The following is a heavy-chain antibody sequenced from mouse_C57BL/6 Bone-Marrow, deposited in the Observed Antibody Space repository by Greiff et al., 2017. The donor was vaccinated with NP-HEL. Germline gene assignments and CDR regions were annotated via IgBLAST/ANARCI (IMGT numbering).Heavy chain of an antibody. D-gene: IGHD2-4*01. CDR3: AREGGLRRRTYAMDY. V-gene: IGHV5-16*01. CDR1: GFTFSDYY. CDR2: INYDGSST. J-gene: IGHJ4*01. Sequence: EVKLVESEGGLVQPGSSMKLSCTASGFTFSDYYMAWVRQVPEKGLEWVANINYDGSSTYYLDSLKSRFIISRDNARNILYLQMSSLKSEDTATYYCAREGGLRRRTYAMDYWGQGTSVTVFS.